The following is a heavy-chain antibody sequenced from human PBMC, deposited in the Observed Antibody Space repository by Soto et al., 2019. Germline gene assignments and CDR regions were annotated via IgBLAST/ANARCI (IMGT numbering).Heavy chain of an antibody. D-gene: IGHD6-13*01. V-gene: IGHV4-39*01. J-gene: IGHJ4*02. CDR2: IYYSGYT. Sequence: SETLSLTCTVSGGSIRSSNYYWAWVRQPPGKGLEWIATIYYSGYTYFHPSLRSRLTVSVDTSKNQFSLKLSSLTAADTAMSYCASLQVPGNFDYWGQGTLVTVS. CDR3: ASLQVPGNFDY. CDR1: GGSIRSSNYY.